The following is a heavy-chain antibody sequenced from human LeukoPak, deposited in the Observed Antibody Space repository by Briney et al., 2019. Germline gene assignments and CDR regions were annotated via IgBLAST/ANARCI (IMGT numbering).Heavy chain of an antibody. CDR3: TRDTAARPEFDY. V-gene: IGHV3-48*01. D-gene: IGHD6-6*01. CDR1: GFTFSSYS. Sequence: QPGGSLRLSCAASGFTFSSYSMNWVRQAPGKGLEWVSSISSSSSTIYYADSVKGRFTISRDNAKNSLYLQMNSLRAEDTAVYYCTRDTAARPEFDYWGQGTLVTVSS. CDR2: ISSSSSTI. J-gene: IGHJ4*02.